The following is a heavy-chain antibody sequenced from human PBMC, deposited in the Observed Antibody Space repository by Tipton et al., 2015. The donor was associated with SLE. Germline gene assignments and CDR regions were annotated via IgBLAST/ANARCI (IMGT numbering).Heavy chain of an antibody. CDR1: GSIVSGNY. V-gene: IGHV3-66*02. D-gene: IGHD3-16*01. Sequence: SLRLSCEVSGSIVSGNYMIWVRQAPGKGLEWVSALYSGGSTYYADSVKGRFTISRDSSKNRLYLQMNSLRSEDTAVYYCARGSYDAGVPVDAFDVWGQGTMVNVSS. J-gene: IGHJ3*01. CDR3: ARGSYDAGVPVDAFDV. CDR2: LYSGGST.